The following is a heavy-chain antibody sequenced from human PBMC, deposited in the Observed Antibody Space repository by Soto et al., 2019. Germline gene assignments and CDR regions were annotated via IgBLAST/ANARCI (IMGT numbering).Heavy chain of an antibody. J-gene: IGHJ5*02. V-gene: IGHV4-31*03. CDR3: ARVQPYDYGANSGWFDP. CDR1: GGPISSGGYY. CDR2: IFYSDAT. D-gene: IGHD4-17*01. Sequence: QVQLQESGPGLVTPSQALSLTCSVSGGPISSGGYYWSWIRQHPGKGLEWIGYIFYSDATYYNPSLKSRSFISVDTSKNQFSLRLSSVTAADTAVYYCARVQPYDYGANSGWFDPWGQGTLVTVSA.